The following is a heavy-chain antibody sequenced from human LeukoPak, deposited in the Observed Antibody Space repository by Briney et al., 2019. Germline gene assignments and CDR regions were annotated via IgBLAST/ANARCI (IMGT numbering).Heavy chain of an antibody. V-gene: IGHV3-48*03. D-gene: IGHD3-22*01. CDR3: AKVPSYYYDSSGYYHY. J-gene: IGHJ4*02. Sequence: LSGGSLRLSCAASGFTFSSYEMNWVRQAPGKGLEWVSYISSSGSTIYYADSVKGRFTISRDNSKNTLYLQMNSLRAEDTAVYYCAKVPSYYYDSSGYYHYWGQGTLVTVSS. CDR2: ISSSGSTI. CDR1: GFTFSSYE.